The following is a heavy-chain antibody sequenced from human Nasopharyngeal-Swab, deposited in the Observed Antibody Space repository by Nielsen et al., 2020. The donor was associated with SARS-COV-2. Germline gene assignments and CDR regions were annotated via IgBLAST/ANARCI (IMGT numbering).Heavy chain of an antibody. D-gene: IGHD3-22*01. CDR2: INHSGST. Sequence: WIRQPPGKGLEWIGEINHSGSTNYNPSLKSRVTISVDTSKNQFSLKLSSVTAADTAVYYCARGRYDGSGYLSHFDYWGQGTLVTVSS. J-gene: IGHJ4*02. CDR3: ARGRYDGSGYLSHFDY. V-gene: IGHV4-34*01.